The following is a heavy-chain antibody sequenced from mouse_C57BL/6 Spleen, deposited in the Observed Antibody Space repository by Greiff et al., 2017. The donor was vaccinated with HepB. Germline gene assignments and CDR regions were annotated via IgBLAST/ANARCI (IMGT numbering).Heavy chain of an antibody. CDR2: ISNGGGST. CDR3: ARPWCYDGYYVLYAMDY. J-gene: IGHJ4*01. V-gene: IGHV5-12*01. CDR1: GFTFSDYY. D-gene: IGHD2-3*01. Sequence: EVKLVESGGGLVQPGGSLKLSCAASGFTFSDYYMYWVRQTPEKRLEWVAYISNGGGSTYYPDTVKGRFTISRDKSKNTMYLQMSRLKSEDTAMYDVARPWCYDGYYVLYAMDYWGQGTSVTVSS.